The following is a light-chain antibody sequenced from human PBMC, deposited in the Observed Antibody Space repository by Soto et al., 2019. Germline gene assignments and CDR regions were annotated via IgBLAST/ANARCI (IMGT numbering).Light chain of an antibody. Sequence: IVLTQSPATLSLSPGERATLSCWASQSVRNNYLAWYQQKPGLAPRLLITDASNRATGIPARFSGSGSGTDFTLTISRLEPEDFAVYYCQQYGISPPFTFGPGTKVDIK. V-gene: IGKV3D-20*01. CDR1: QSVRNNY. J-gene: IGKJ3*01. CDR3: QQYGISPPFT. CDR2: DAS.